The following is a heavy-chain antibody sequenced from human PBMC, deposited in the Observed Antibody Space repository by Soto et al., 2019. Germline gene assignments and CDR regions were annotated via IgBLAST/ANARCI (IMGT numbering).Heavy chain of an antibody. Sequence: SGPTLVNPTQTLTLTCTFSGFSLTTNRVVVGWVRQPPGKAPSWLAFIYGDDDTRYSPSLWSRLTITKDTSKNQVVLTMTNLDAVDTATCYGVHGATVTGDDDWGRGTPVTVSS. J-gene: IGHJ4*02. D-gene: IGHD4-17*01. CDR3: VHGATVTGDDD. CDR1: GFSLTTNRVV. V-gene: IGHV2-5*02. CDR2: IYGDDDT.